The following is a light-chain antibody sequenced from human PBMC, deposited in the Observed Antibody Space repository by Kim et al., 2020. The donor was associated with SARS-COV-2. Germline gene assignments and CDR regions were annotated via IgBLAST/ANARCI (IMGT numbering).Light chain of an antibody. J-gene: IGKJ4*01. Sequence: EIVLTQSPATLSLSPGERATLSCRASQSVGTYLAWYQHKPGQAPRLLIYDASNRATGIPARFSGSGSGTDFTLTISSLEPEDFAVYYCQQRTFGEGTKVDIK. V-gene: IGKV3-11*01. CDR2: DAS. CDR3: QQRT. CDR1: QSVGTY.